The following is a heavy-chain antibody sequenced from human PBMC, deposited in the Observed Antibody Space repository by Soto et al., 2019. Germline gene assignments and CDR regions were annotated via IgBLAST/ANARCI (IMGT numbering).Heavy chain of an antibody. CDR2: IKSKTDGGTT. Sequence: GGSRRLSCAAPGFTISNAWVSWVGQAQGNRLEWVGRIKSKTDGGTTDYGAPVKGRFTISRDDSKNTLYLQMNSLKTEDTAVYYCTTKSYYDRSGYYESDAFDIWGQGTMVTVS. V-gene: IGHV3-15*01. J-gene: IGHJ3*02. D-gene: IGHD3-22*01. CDR3: TTKSYYDRSGYYESDAFDI. CDR1: GFTISNAW.